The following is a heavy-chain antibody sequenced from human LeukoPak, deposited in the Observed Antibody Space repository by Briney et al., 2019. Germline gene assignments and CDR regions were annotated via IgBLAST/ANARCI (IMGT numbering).Heavy chain of an antibody. D-gene: IGHD3-3*01. V-gene: IGHV3-9*01. CDR1: GFTFDDYA. CDR3: ARAQPPIRYDFWSGYYTHFDY. CDR2: ISWNSGSI. Sequence: PPGRSLRLSCAASGFTFDDYAMHWVRQAPGKGLEWVSGISWNSGSISYADSVKGRFTISRDNAKNSLYLQMNSLRAEDTAVYYCARAQPPIRYDFWSGYYTHFDYWGQGTLVTVSS. J-gene: IGHJ4*02.